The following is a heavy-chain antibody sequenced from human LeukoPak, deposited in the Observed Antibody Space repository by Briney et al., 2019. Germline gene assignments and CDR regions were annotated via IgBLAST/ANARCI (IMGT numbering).Heavy chain of an antibody. CDR2: ISWDGGST. CDR3: AKDDSSGQGGYFDY. CDR1: GFTFDDNA. Sequence: GGSLRLSCAASGFTFDDNAMHWVRQAPGKGLEWVSLISWDGGSTYYADSVKGRFTISRDNSKNSLYLQMNSLRAEDTALYYCAKDDSSGQGGYFDYWGQGTLVTVSS. V-gene: IGHV3-43D*03. J-gene: IGHJ4*02. D-gene: IGHD3-22*01.